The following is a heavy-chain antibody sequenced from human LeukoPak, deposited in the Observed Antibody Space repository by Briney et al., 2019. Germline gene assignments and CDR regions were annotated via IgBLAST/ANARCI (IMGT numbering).Heavy chain of an antibody. CDR1: GYSFSTHW. CDR2: IFPDDSDT. J-gene: IGHJ5*02. D-gene: IGHD5-12*01. CDR3: ASPPGYDAAWWFDP. V-gene: IGHV5-51*01. Sequence: GESLNISCQGSGYSFSTHWIAWVRQMPGKGLEYMGIIFPDDSDTKYSPSFRGQVTISADKSINTAFLQWASLKASDTPLYYCASPPGYDAAWWFDPGGEGTLVTVSS.